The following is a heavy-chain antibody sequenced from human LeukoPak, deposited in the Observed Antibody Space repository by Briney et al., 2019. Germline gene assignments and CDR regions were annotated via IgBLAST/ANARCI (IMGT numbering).Heavy chain of an antibody. Sequence: PGGSLRLSCVASGFTFSGYGMHWVRQAPGKGLEWVAVTSYDGSNKYYRDSVRGRFTISRDNSKNTLYLQMNSLRAEDTAVYYCAKGGESSGYYGGPDYWGQGTLVTVSS. V-gene: IGHV3-30*18. J-gene: IGHJ4*02. CDR2: TSYDGSNK. CDR3: AKGGESSGYYGGPDY. CDR1: GFTFSGYG. D-gene: IGHD3-22*01.